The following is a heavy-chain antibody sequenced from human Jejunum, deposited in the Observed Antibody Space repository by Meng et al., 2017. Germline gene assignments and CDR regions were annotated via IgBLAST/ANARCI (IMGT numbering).Heavy chain of an antibody. Sequence: QVHLQESCPGLVKPSGTLSLTCEVSGDSISSTSWWDWLRQPPGKGLEWIGEIYHSGRSNFIPSLKSRVSISLDESKNQFSLTLNSVTAADTAVYYCARGVGDIRFGFDYWGQGILVTVAS. J-gene: IGHJ4*02. D-gene: IGHD3-16*01. CDR2: IYHSGRS. CDR1: GDSISSTSW. V-gene: IGHV4-4*02. CDR3: ARGVGDIRFGFDY.